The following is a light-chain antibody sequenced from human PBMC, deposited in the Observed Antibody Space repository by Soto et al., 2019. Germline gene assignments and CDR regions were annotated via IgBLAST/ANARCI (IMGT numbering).Light chain of an antibody. J-gene: IGLJ1*01. CDR2: DVT. Sequence: SVLTQPASVSGSPGQSITISCTGTSSDVGGYNYVSWYQHHPGKAPKLIIYDVTNRPSGVSNPFSGSKSGNTASLTISGLQPEDEADYYRSSYTTSNTRQIVFGTGTKVTVL. CDR3: SSYTTSNTRQIV. V-gene: IGLV2-14*03. CDR1: SSDVGGYNY.